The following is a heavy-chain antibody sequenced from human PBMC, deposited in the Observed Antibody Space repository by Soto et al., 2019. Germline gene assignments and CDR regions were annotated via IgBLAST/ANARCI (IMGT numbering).Heavy chain of an antibody. J-gene: IGHJ4*02. CDR2: ISGSGGST. V-gene: IGHV3-23*01. CDR1: GFTSSSYA. Sequence: PWGSLRLSCAASGFTSSSYAMSWVRQAPGKGLEWVSAISGSGGSTYYADSVKGRFTISRDNSKNTLYLQMNSLRAEDTAVYYCAKAHLYSSGWYVHGFDYWGQGTLVTVSS. CDR3: AKAHLYSSGWYVHGFDY. D-gene: IGHD6-19*01.